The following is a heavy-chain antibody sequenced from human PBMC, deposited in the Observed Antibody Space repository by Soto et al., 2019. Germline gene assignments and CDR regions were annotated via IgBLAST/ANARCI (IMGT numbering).Heavy chain of an antibody. CDR1: GFTFSSYW. CDR2: IKQDGSEK. V-gene: IGHV3-7*01. Sequence: EVQLVESGGGLVQPGGSLRLSCAASGFTFSSYWMSWVRQAPGKGLEWVANIKQDGSEKYYVDSVKGRFTISRDNAKNALYLHKNSLRAEDTAVYYCARGWEYYYDTSGYAYYFDYWGQGTLVTVSS. D-gene: IGHD3-22*01. CDR3: ARGWEYYYDTSGYAYYFDY. J-gene: IGHJ4*02.